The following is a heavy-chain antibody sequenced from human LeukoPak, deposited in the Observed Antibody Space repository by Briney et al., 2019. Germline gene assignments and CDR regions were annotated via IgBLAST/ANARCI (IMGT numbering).Heavy chain of an antibody. Sequence: PSGTLSLTCAVSGGSISSGGYSWSWIRQPPGKGLEWIGYIYHSGSTYYNPSLKSRVTISVDRSKNQFSLKLSSVTAADTAVYYCAVLGYSYGSDAFDIWGQGTMVTVSS. D-gene: IGHD5-18*01. CDR3: AVLGYSYGSDAFDI. CDR2: IYHSGST. J-gene: IGHJ3*02. V-gene: IGHV4-30-2*01. CDR1: GGSISSGGYS.